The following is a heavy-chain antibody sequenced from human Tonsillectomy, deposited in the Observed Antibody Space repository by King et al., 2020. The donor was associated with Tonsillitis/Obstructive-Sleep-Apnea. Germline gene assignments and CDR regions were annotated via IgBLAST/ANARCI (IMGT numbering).Heavy chain of an antibody. Sequence: LQLQESGPGLVKPSETLSLTCTVSGGSISSSSYYWGWIRQPPGKGLEWIGCIYYSGSTYYNPSLKSRVTISVDTSKNQFSLKLSSVTAADTAVYYCARQGVVPAAIFYYYYYMDVWGKGTTVTVSS. D-gene: IGHD2-2*01. CDR2: IYYSGST. CDR3: ARQGVVPAAIFYYYYYMDV. V-gene: IGHV4-39*01. CDR1: GGSISSSSYY. J-gene: IGHJ6*03.